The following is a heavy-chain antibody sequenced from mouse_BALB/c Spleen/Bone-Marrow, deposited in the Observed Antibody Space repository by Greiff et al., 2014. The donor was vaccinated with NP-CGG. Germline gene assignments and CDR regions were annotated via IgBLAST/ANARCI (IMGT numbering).Heavy chain of an antibody. CDR1: GFTFSSYG. V-gene: IGHV5-6*01. CDR2: ISSGGSNT. Sequence: VQLKESGGDLVKPGGSLKLSCAASGFTFSSYGMSWGRQTPDKRLEWVATISSGGSNTYYPDSVKGRFTISIDNAKSTLYLQMSSLKSEDTAMYYCARHQRYYAMDYWGQGTSVTVSS. J-gene: IGHJ4*01. CDR3: ARHQRYYAMDY.